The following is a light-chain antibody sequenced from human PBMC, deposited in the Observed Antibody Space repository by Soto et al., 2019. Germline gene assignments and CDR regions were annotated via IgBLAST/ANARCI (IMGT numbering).Light chain of an antibody. CDR1: PRVSSN. Sequence: IVITPSPTTPALSPGGRATLSCRARPRVSSNLAWYPQKPGQAPRLLFYGASTRPTGIPAGFSGSGFGKESTLTIGSQHSEDFAVYYCQQYINWPKFGQGTKWIS. J-gene: IGKJ1*01. CDR2: GAS. V-gene: IGKV3-15*01. CDR3: QQYINWPK.